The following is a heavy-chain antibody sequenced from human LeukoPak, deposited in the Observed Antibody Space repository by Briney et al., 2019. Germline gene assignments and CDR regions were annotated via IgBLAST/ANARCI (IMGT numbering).Heavy chain of an antibody. Sequence: SETLSLTCTVSGVSLSTYYWTWIRQPPGKGLEWIGYVYYTGSTDYNPSLKSRVTISVDTSKNQFSLGLSSVTAADTAVYYCARSCYGSGSYYSFDYWGQGTLVTVSS. CDR1: GVSLSTYY. CDR2: VYYTGST. CDR3: ARSCYGSGSYYSFDY. J-gene: IGHJ4*02. V-gene: IGHV4-59*01. D-gene: IGHD3-10*01.